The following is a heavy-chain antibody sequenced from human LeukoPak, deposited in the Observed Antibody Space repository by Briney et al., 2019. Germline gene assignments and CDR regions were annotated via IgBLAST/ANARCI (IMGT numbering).Heavy chain of an antibody. CDR1: GFTFSSYS. CDR2: ISSSSSYM. D-gene: IGHD6-13*01. Sequence: PGGSLRLFCAASGFTFSSYSMNWVRQAPGKGLEWVSSISSSSSYMYYADSVKGRFTISRDNAKNSLYLQMNSLRAEDTAVYYCAREGSSWSRFDYWGQGTLVTVSS. J-gene: IGHJ4*02. CDR3: AREGSSWSRFDY. V-gene: IGHV3-21*01.